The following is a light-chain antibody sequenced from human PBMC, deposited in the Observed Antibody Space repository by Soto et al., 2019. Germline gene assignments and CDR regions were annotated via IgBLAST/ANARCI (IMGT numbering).Light chain of an antibody. J-gene: IGKJ4*01. CDR3: QHYRTS. V-gene: IGKV3-20*01. CDR2: GAS. CDR1: QSVSSSY. Sequence: EIVLTQSPGTLSLSPGERATLSCRASQSVSSSYLAWYQQKPGQAPRQLIYGASSRATGIPDRFCGSGSGTDFPTTITRLEPEHFALYYCQHYRTSFGGGTRVEIK.